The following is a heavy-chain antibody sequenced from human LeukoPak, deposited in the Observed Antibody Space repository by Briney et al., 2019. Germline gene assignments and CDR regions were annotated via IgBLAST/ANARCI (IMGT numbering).Heavy chain of an antibody. D-gene: IGHD1-1*01. J-gene: IGHJ4*02. Sequence: GGSLRLSCAASGFTFSNYAIHWVRQAPVRGLEWVAAISYDGNSQHYGAPVKGRFTISRDNSKNTVYLQINTLRTDDAAIYYCAKPYPTLTTSAVLDNWGQGTLVTVSS. V-gene: IGHV3-30*18. CDR2: ISYDGNSQ. CDR1: GFTFSNYA. CDR3: AKPYPTLTTSAVLDN.